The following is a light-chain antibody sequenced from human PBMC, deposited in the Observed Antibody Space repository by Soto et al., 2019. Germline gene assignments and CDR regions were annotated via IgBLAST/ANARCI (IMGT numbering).Light chain of an antibody. J-gene: IGLJ1*01. V-gene: IGLV1-44*01. CDR1: SSNIGSNT. CDR2: SDN. Sequence: QSALTQPPSASGTPGQRVTISCSGSSSNIGSNTVNWYQHLPGTAPKLLIYSDNKRPSGVPDRFSGSKSGTSASLAISWLQSEDEADYYCAAWDDSLNGYVFGTGTKLTVL. CDR3: AAWDDSLNGYV.